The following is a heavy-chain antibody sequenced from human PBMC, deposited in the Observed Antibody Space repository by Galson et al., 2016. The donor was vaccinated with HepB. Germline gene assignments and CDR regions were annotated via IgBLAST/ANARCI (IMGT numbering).Heavy chain of an antibody. J-gene: IGHJ4*02. CDR2: IYPGNGNI. V-gene: IGHV1-3*01. D-gene: IGHD4/OR15-4a*01. CDR1: GYSFTSYV. CDR3: VRDVFDYDSRARAKGDYFDC. Sequence: SVKVSCKASGYSFTSYVIHWVRQAPGQRPEWMGLIYPGNGNIIFSQKFQGRMTITADTSATTVYMELTSLTSEDTAIYYCVRDVFDYDSRARAKGDYFDCWGRGTLVTVSS.